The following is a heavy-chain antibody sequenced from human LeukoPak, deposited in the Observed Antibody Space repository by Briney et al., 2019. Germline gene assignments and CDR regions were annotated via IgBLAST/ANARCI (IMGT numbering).Heavy chain of an antibody. V-gene: IGHV3-7*01. D-gene: IGHD6-19*01. J-gene: IGHJ4*02. CDR3: ARVSSSGWYRGVY. CDR2: IKQDGSEK. Sequence: GGSLRLSCAASGYTFSSYWMSCVRQAPGKGLEWVANIKQDGSEKYYVDSVKGRLTISRDNAKNSLYLQMNSLRAEDTAVYYCARVSSSGWYRGVYCGPGTLVTVSS. CDR1: GYTFSSYW.